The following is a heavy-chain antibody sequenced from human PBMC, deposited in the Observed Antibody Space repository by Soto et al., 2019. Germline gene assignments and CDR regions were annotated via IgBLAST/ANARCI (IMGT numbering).Heavy chain of an antibody. V-gene: IGHV3-11*01. D-gene: IGHD6-19*01. CDR2: ISSSFVSI. CDR3: ARVSATGWVVNGRDYFDY. J-gene: IGHJ4*02. Sequence: HVQLVESGGDLVKPGGSLRLSCAVSGFPLSNYYMSWIRQAPGKGLEWLADISSSFVSIHYADSVKGRFSISRDNAKNSLFLQMDSLRAEDTAVYYCARVSATGWVVNGRDYFDYWGQGTLVTVSS. CDR1: GFPLSNYY.